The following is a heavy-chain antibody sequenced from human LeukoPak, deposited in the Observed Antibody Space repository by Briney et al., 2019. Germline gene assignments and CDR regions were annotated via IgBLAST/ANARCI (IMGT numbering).Heavy chain of an antibody. V-gene: IGHV1-2*02. D-gene: IGHD1-1*01. Sequence: GASVKVSCKASGYTFTGYYIHWVRQVPGQGLEWMGWINPNSGGTNYAQKFQGRVTMTRDTSISTAYMELSRLRSDDTAVYYCARDLTAWKDNWFDPWGQGTLVTVSS. CDR3: ARDLTAWKDNWFDP. J-gene: IGHJ5*02. CDR1: GYTFTGYY. CDR2: INPNSGGT.